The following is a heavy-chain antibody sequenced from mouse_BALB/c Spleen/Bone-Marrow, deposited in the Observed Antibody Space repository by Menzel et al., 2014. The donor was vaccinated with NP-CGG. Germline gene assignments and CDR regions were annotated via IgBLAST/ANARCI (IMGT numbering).Heavy chain of an antibody. J-gene: IGHJ3*01. CDR3: AIFIHQSQFAY. CDR2: IDPANGNT. CDR1: GFNIKDTY. D-gene: IGHD1-1*01. V-gene: IGHV14-3*02. Sequence: VQLQQSGAELVKPGASVKLSCTASGFNIKDTYMDWGEQRPELGLEWIGRIDPANGNTKCDPKFQGKATITADTSSNTAYLQLSSLTSENTSVYYCAIFIHQSQFAYCAQGTLVTVSA.